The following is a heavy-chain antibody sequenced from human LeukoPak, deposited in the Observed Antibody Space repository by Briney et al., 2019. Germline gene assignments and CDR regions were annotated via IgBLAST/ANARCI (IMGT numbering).Heavy chain of an antibody. Sequence: SVKVSCNASGGTFSSYAISWVRQAPGQGLEWMGRIIPILGIANYAQKFQGRVTITADKSTSTAYMELSSLRSEDTAVYYCARSDSSGWYSANWFDPWGQGTLVTVSS. CDR1: GGTFSSYA. CDR3: ARSDSSGWYSANWFDP. V-gene: IGHV1-69*04. CDR2: IIPILGIA. J-gene: IGHJ5*02. D-gene: IGHD6-19*01.